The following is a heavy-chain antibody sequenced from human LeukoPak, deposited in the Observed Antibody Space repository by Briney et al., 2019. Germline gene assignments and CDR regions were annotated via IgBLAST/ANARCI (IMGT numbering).Heavy chain of an antibody. V-gene: IGHV4-34*01. CDR2: INHSGST. Sequence: SETLSLTCAVYGGSFSGYYWSWIRQPPGKGLEWIGEINHSGSTNHNPSLKSRVTISVDTSKNQFSLKLSSVTAADTAVYYCARGRSSDDFWSGYFLYWFDPWGQGTLVTVSS. J-gene: IGHJ5*02. D-gene: IGHD3-3*01. CDR1: GGSFSGYY. CDR3: ARGRSSDDFWSGYFLYWFDP.